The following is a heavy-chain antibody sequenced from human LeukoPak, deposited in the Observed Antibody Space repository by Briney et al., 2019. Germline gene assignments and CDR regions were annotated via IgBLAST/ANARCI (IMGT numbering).Heavy chain of an antibody. CDR3: ARVCWWGSSTSCYGFDY. CDR1: GCIFTNYG. Sequence: ASVKVSCKASGCIFTNYGISWVRQAAGHGLEGMGWISDYNGNTHYAQKLQGRVTMTTETSTSTAYMELRGLRSDDTAVYYCARVCWWGSSTSCYGFDYWGQGTLVTVSS. D-gene: IGHD2-2*01. V-gene: IGHV1-18*01. CDR2: ISDYNGNT. J-gene: IGHJ4*02.